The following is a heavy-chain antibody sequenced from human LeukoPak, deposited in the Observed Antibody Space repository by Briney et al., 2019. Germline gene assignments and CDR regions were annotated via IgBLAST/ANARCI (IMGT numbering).Heavy chain of an antibody. Sequence: SETLSLTCTVSGGSISSSSYYWGWIRQPPGKGLEWIGSIYYSGSTHYNPSLKSRVTISLDTSKNQFSLKLSSVTAADTAVYYCAREGSSSWYRIDPWGQGTLVTVSS. J-gene: IGHJ5*02. CDR3: AREGSSSWYRIDP. CDR2: IYYSGST. D-gene: IGHD6-13*01. V-gene: IGHV4-39*07. CDR1: GGSISSSSYY.